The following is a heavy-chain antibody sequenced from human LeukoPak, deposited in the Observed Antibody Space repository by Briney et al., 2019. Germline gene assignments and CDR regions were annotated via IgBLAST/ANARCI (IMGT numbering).Heavy chain of an antibody. D-gene: IGHD3-9*01. CDR1: GYTFTSYG. Sequence: ASVKVSCKASGYTFTSYGISWVRQAPGQGLEWMGWISAYNGNTNYAQKLQGRVTMTTDTSTSTAYMELRSLRSDDTAVYYCARVPHGEHVLRYFDWLDHYYYGMDVWGQGTTVTVSS. CDR2: ISAYNGNT. V-gene: IGHV1-18*01. CDR3: ARVPHGEHVLRYFDWLDHYYYGMDV. J-gene: IGHJ6*02.